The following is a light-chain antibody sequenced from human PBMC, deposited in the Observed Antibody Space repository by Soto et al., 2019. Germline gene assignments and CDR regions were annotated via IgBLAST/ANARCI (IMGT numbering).Light chain of an antibody. V-gene: IGKV3-15*01. CDR1: QSISDT. CDR2: GAS. CDR3: QQYNNWPFT. J-gene: IGKJ3*01. Sequence: ETVMTQSPATLSVSPGGRATLACSASQSISDTLAWYQVKPGQAPRLLIYGASTRATCILARFSGSGSWTEFTLTISSLQSEDFAVYYCQQYNNWPFTFGPGTKVDI.